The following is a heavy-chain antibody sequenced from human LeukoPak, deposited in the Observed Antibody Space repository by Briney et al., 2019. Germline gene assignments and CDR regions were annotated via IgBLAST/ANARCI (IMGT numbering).Heavy chain of an antibody. CDR1: GGTFSSYA. CDR2: IIPIFGTA. Sequence: ASVKVSCKASGGTFSSYAISWVRQAPGQGLEWMGRIIPIFGTANYAQRFQGRVTITTDESTSTAYMELSSLRSEDTAVYYCARDESIAAAYYMDVWGKGATVTVSS. CDR3: ARDESIAAAYYMDV. J-gene: IGHJ6*03. D-gene: IGHD6-13*01. V-gene: IGHV1-69*05.